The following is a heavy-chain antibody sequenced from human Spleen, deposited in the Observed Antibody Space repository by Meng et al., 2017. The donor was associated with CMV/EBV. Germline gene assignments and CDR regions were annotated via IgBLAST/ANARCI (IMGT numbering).Heavy chain of an antibody. CDR3: ARYEYSSSSDPDAFDI. Sequence: GGSLRLSCAASGFTFSSFSMNWVRQAPGKGLEWVSSITSSSSYIYYADSVKGRFTMSRDNAKNSLYLQMNSLRAEDTAVYYCARYEYSSSSDPDAFDIWGQGTMVTVSS. CDR1: GFTFSSFS. V-gene: IGHV3-21*01. CDR2: ITSSSSYI. D-gene: IGHD6-6*01. J-gene: IGHJ3*02.